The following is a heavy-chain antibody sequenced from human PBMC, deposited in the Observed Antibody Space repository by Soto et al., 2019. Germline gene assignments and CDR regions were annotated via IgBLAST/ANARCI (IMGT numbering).Heavy chain of an antibody. Sequence: QVQLVQSGAEVKKPGASVKVSCKASGYTFTGYYMHWVRQAPGQGLEWMGWINPNSGGTNYAQKFQGRATMTRDTSISPAYMELSRLRSDDTAVYYCARGYSPRSPWGGGLGYWGQGTLVTVSS. D-gene: IGHD2-21*01. CDR2: INPNSGGT. CDR1: GYTFTGYY. J-gene: IGHJ4*02. V-gene: IGHV1-2*02. CDR3: ARGYSPRSPWGGGLGY.